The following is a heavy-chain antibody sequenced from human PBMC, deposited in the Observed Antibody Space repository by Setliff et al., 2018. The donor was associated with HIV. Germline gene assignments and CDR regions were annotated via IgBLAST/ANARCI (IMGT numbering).Heavy chain of an antibody. V-gene: IGHV4-4*02. CDR3: ARKVGGDFDY. CDR1: GGSISNYYW. Sequence: SETLSLTCIVSGGSISNYYWWTWVRQPPGKGLEWIGEINHSGSTNYNPSLKSRVTISVDTSKHQFSLKLNSMTAADTAVYFCARKVGGDFDYWGQGTLVTVSS. D-gene: IGHD2-2*01. J-gene: IGHJ4*02. CDR2: INHSGST.